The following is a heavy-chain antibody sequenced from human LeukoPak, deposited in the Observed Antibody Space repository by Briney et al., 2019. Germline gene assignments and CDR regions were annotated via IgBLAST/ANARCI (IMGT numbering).Heavy chain of an antibody. D-gene: IGHD5-18*01. Sequence: ASVKVSCKASGGTFSSYAISWVRLAPGQGPEWMGGIIPIFGTANYAQKFQGRVTITTDESTSTAYMELSSLRSEDTAVYYCARLDTAMPMAYFDYWGQGTLVTVSS. V-gene: IGHV1-69*05. CDR2: IIPIFGTA. J-gene: IGHJ4*02. CDR3: ARLDTAMPMAYFDY. CDR1: GGTFSSYA.